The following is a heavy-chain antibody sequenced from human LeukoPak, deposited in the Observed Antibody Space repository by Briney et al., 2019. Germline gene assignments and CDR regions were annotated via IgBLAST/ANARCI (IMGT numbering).Heavy chain of an antibody. CDR1: GGSISSGSYY. D-gene: IGHD3-10*01. J-gene: IGHJ4*02. CDR3: AGNYYGSGSYYSEDRY. V-gene: IGHV4-61*02. CDR2: IYSSGCT. Sequence: SETLSLTCTVSGGSISSGSYYWSWIRQPAGKGLEWIGRIYSSGCTNYNPSLKSRVTISLDTSKNQFSLKLSSVTAADTAVYYCAGNYYGSGSYYSEDRYWGQGTLVTVSS.